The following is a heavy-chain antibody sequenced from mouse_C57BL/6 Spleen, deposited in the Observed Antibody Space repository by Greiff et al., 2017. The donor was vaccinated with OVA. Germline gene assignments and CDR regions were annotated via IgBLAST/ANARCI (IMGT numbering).Heavy chain of an antibody. CDR1: GFSLTSYA. D-gene: IGHD2-4*01. J-gene: IGHJ4*01. V-gene: IGHV2-9-1*01. CDR2: IWTGGGT. Sequence: VQRVESGPGLVAPSQSLSITCTVSGFSLTSYAISWVRQPPGKGLEWLGVIWTGGGTNYNSALKSRLSISKDNSKSQVFLKMNSLQTDDTARYYCARNRAYDYPYYYAMDYWGQGTSVTVSS. CDR3: ARNRAYDYPYYYAMDY.